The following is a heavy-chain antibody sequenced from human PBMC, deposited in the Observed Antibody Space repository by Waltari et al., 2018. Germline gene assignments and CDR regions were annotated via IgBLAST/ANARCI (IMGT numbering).Heavy chain of an antibody. D-gene: IGHD3-10*01. Sequence: QLVQSGAEVRKPGASVKVSCKASGFTFPTYGIHWVRQAPGQGLEWMGWISGSTGNTNYARRLHGRVTMATDPSTSTAYMALSSLTPDDTAVYYCARGTVPYGSGSYYDHWGQGTLVTVSS. CDR2: ISGSTGNT. J-gene: IGHJ4*02. CDR1: GFTFPTYG. CDR3: ARGTVPYGSGSYYDH. V-gene: IGHV1-18*01.